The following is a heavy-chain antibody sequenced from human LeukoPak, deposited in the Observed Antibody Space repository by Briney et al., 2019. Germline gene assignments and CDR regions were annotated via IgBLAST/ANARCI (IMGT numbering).Heavy chain of an antibody. V-gene: IGHV1-8*03. CDR2: MNPNSGNT. J-gene: IGHJ3*02. CDR1: GYTFTSYD. Sequence: ASVKVSCKASGYTFTSYDINWVRQATGQGLEWMGWMNPNSGNTGYAQKFQGRVTITRNTSISTAYMELSSLRSEDTAACYCASYFGNGDAFDIWGQGTMVTVSS. CDR3: ASYFGNGDAFDI. D-gene: IGHD1-1*01.